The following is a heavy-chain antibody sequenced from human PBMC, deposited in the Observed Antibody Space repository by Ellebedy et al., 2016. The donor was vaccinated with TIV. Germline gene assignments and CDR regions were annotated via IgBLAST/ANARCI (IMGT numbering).Heavy chain of an antibody. CDR2: VSSSSSAI. V-gene: IGHV3-48*02. CDR1: GFPFYDAW. D-gene: IGHD6-19*01. J-gene: IGHJ4*02. CDR3: TRARVYSNGWYYPDF. Sequence: GESLKISCVAASGFPFYDAWMTWVRQAPGKGLEWISAVSSSSSAIFYADSVKGRFSISRDNARNSLYLQMNTLRDEDTAVYYCTRARVYSNGWYYPDFWGQGTLVAVSS.